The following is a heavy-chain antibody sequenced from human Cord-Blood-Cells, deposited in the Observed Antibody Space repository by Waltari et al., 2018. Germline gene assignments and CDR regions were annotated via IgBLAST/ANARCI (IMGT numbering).Heavy chain of an antibody. CDR3: ARGSPEKLAGGSDAFDI. Sequence: QVQLVQSGAEVNKPGASEKVFCKASGYTFTSYGSSWVRQAPGQGLEWMGWINAYNDNTNYAQKLQCRVTMTTDTSASTAYMELRSLRSDDTAVYYGARGSPEKLAGGSDAFDIWRQGTMVTVSS. CDR1: GYTFTSYG. CDR2: INAYNDNT. V-gene: IGHV1-18*01. J-gene: IGHJ3*02. D-gene: IGHD7-27*01.